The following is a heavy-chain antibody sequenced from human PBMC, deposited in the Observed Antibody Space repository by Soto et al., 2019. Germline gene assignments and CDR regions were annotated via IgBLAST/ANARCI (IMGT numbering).Heavy chain of an antibody. CDR3: AKTQTTVTKHDAFDI. CDR1: GFTFSSYG. Sequence: SLRLSCASSGFTFSSYGMHWVRQAPGKGLEWVAVISYDGSNEYYGDSVKGRFTISRDNSKSTPYLQMNSLRAEDTAVYYCAKTQTTVTKHDAFDIWGQGTMVTVSS. D-gene: IGHD4-17*01. J-gene: IGHJ3*02. V-gene: IGHV3-30*18. CDR2: ISYDGSNE.